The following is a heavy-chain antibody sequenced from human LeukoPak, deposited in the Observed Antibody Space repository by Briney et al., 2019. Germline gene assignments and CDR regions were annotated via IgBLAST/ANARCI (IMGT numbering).Heavy chain of an antibody. J-gene: IGHJ4*02. D-gene: IGHD3-9*01. CDR1: GYTFTSYY. CDR2: INPSGGST. CDR3: ARAPPYNILTGYRLFDY. Sequence: ASMKVSCKASGYTFTSYYMHWVRQAPGQGLEWMGIINPSGGSTSYAQKFQGRVTMTRDMSTSTVYMELSSLRSDDTAVYYCARAPPYNILTGYRLFDYWGQGTLVTVSS. V-gene: IGHV1-46*01.